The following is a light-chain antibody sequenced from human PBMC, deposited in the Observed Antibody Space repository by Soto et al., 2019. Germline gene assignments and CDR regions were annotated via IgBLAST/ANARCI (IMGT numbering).Light chain of an antibody. V-gene: IGKV3-11*01. J-gene: IGKJ1*01. Sequence: EIVLTQSPATLSLSPGERATLSCRASQSVSSYLAWYQQKPGQAPRLLIYDASNWATGIPARFSGSGSGTDFTLTISSLQPEDFATYYCQQRNSTPQTFGQGTKVEIK. CDR1: QSVSSY. CDR3: QQRNSTPQT. CDR2: DAS.